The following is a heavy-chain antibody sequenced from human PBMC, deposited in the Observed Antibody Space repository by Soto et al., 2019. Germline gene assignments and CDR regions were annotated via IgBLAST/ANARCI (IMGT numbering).Heavy chain of an antibody. Sequence: SVKVSCKTSGDSFNDYYIHWVRQARGQRLEWIGWIVVGSGNTNYAQKFQERVTITRDMSTSTAYMELGSLRSEDTAVYYCAADPIPYSGSYYDYWGQGTRVTVSS. CDR3: AADPIPYSGSYYDY. CDR1: GDSFNDYY. D-gene: IGHD1-26*01. V-gene: IGHV1-58*02. CDR2: IVVGSGNT. J-gene: IGHJ4*02.